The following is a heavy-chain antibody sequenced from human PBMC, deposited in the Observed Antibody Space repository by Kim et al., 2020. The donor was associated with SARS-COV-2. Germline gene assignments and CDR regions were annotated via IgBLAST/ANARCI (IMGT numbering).Heavy chain of an antibody. D-gene: IGHD3-22*01. J-gene: IGHJ2*01. Sequence: SVKVSCKASGGSFRNFIITWVRQAPGQGLEWMGRIIPILGIAEYAQKFQGRVTITADRSTTTAYMEMTSLRSEDTAMYYCARWNHYDSSDSRYFDLWGR. CDR3: ARWNHYDSSDSRYFDL. CDR1: GGSFRNFI. V-gene: IGHV1-69*02. CDR2: IIPILGIA.